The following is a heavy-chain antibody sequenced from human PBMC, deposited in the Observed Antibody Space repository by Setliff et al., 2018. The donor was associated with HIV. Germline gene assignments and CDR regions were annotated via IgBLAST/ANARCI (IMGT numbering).Heavy chain of an antibody. CDR2: IRSKPHGETT. CDR3: ARSIEMATIGPGY. J-gene: IGHJ4*02. V-gene: IGHV3-49*04. CDR1: GFAFGDYT. Sequence: PGGSLRLSCLTSGFAFGDYTMNWVRQAPGKGLEWVGFIRSKPHGETTQYAASVRGRFTISRAASRSIAYLQMNTLKTDDTAVYFCARSIEMATIGPGYWGQGTLVTVSS. D-gene: IGHD5-12*01.